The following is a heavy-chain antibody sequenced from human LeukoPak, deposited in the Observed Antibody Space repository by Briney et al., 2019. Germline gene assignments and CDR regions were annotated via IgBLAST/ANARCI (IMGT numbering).Heavy chain of an antibody. CDR1: GFTFSSYG. V-gene: IGHV3-30*02. Sequence: GGSLRLSCAASGFTFSSYGMHWVRQAPGKGLEWVAFIRYDGSNKYYADSVKGRFTISRDNSKNTLYLQMNSLRAEDTAVYYCAKDRVGSFQNDAFNIWGQGTMVTVSS. CDR2: IRYDGSNK. D-gene: IGHD1-26*01. J-gene: IGHJ3*02. CDR3: AKDRVGSFQNDAFNI.